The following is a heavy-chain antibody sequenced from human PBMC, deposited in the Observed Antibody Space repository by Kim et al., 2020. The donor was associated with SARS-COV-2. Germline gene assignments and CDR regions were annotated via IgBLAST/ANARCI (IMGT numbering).Heavy chain of an antibody. CDR2: IYSGGSST. CDR3: AKDRYSSSWYDY. D-gene: IGHD6-13*01. J-gene: IGHJ4*02. V-gene: IGHV3-23*03. CDR1: GFTFSSYA. Sequence: GGSLRLSCAASGFTFSSYAMRWVRQAPGKGLEWVSVIYSGGSSTYSADSVKGRFTISRDNSKNTLYLQMNSLRAEDTAVYYCAKDRYSSSWYDYWGQGTLVTVSS.